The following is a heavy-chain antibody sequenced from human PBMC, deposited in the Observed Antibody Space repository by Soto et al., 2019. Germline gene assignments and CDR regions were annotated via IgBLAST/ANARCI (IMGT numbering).Heavy chain of an antibody. Sequence: QVQLVQSGAEVKKPGASVKVSCKASGYTFTIYGVNWVRQAPGQGLEWMGWISPYNGNANYAQNLQDRVTMSTDTSXSXXHMGLRGLRSDDTAVYYCARDRITIFSTSEKAFAPWGQGTLVTVSS. J-gene: IGHJ5*02. D-gene: IGHD3-9*01. V-gene: IGHV1-18*01. CDR3: ARDRITIFSTSEKAFAP. CDR1: GYTFTIYG. CDR2: ISPYNGNA.